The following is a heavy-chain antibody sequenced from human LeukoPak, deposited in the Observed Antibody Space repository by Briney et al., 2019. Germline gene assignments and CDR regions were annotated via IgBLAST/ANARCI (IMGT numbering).Heavy chain of an antibody. D-gene: IGHD5-24*01. Sequence: PSETLSLTCTVSGGSISSYYWSWIRQPPGKGLEWIGDIYYSGGTNYNPSLKSRVTISVDTSKTQFSLELSSVTAADTAVYYCARGRRGYQRDGCNYWFDPWGQGTLVTVSS. CDR1: GGSISSYY. CDR3: ARGRRGYQRDGCNYWFDP. V-gene: IGHV4-59*01. CDR2: IYYSGGT. J-gene: IGHJ5*02.